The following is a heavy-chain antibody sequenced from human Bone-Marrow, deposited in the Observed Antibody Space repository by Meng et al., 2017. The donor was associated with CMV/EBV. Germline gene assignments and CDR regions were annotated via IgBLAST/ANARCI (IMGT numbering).Heavy chain of an antibody. CDR3: ARTYSLSSWERYFDY. V-gene: IGHV3-7*01. J-gene: IGHJ4*02. D-gene: IGHD6-13*01. Sequence: GESLKISCAASGFTFSGYWMSWVRRTPGKGLEWVANIKQDGSEQYFVDSVKDRFTISRDNAKSSLYLQMNSLRGEDTALYYCARTYSLSSWERYFDYWGQGTLVTVSS. CDR2: IKQDGSEQ. CDR1: GFTFSGYW.